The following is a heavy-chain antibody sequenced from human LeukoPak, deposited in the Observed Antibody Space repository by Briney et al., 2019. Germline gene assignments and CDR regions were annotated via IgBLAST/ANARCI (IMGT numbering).Heavy chain of an antibody. V-gene: IGHV4-39*02. CDR2: LSYSGST. Sequence: SETLSLTCTVSGGSISSNSYYWGWIRQPPGKGPEWIASLSYSGSTSYNPSLKSRVTISVDTSKNQFSLKLISVTAPDTAVYYCARDRNVGGYFSSYNWFDPWGQGTLVTVSS. CDR1: GGSISSNSYY. CDR3: ARDRNVGGYFSSYNWFDP. D-gene: IGHD3-22*01. J-gene: IGHJ5*02.